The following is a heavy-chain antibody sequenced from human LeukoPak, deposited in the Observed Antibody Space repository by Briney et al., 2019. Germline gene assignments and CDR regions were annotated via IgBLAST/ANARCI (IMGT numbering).Heavy chain of an antibody. V-gene: IGHV1-2*02. J-gene: IGHJ4*02. CDR1: GYTFTGYY. CDR3: ARVSMVRGAPDYYFDY. D-gene: IGHD3-10*01. CDR2: INPNSGGT. Sequence: ASVKVSCKASGYTFTGYYMHWVRQAPGQGLEWMGWINPNSGGTNYAQKFQGRVTMTRDTSISTAYMELSRLRSDDTAVYYCARVSMVRGAPDYYFDYGARGTLVTVPS.